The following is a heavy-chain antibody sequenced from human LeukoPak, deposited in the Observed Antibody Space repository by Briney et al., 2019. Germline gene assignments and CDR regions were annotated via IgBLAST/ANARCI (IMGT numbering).Heavy chain of an antibody. CDR2: IYPGDSDT. CDR3: ARQGSSSWYADY. CDR1: GYIFTSDW. V-gene: IGHV5-51*01. Sequence: GEALKISCNGSGYIFTSDWIGWVRQMAARGLEWMGIIYPGDSDTRYSPSLQGQVYISADTSMSTAYLQWSSLKASDTAMYYCARQGSSSWYADYWGQGTLVTVSS. J-gene: IGHJ4*02. D-gene: IGHD6-13*01.